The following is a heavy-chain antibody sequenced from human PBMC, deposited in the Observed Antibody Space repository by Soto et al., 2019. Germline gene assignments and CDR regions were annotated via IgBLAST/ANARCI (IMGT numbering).Heavy chain of an antibody. CDR3: ARDRGSGLYYYYYYMDV. V-gene: IGHV1-3*01. J-gene: IGHJ6*03. Sequence: GASVKVSCKASGYTFTIYAMHWVRQAPGQRLEWMGWINAGNGNTKYSQKFQGRVTITRDTSASTAYMELSSLRSEDTAVYYCARDRGSGLYYYYYYMDVWGKGTTVTVSS. D-gene: IGHD6-19*01. CDR2: INAGNGNT. CDR1: GYTFTIYA.